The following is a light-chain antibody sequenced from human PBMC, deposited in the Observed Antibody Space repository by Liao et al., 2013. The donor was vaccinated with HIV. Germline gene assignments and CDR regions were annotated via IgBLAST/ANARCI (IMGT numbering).Light chain of an antibody. CDR3: QVWDSATDSYV. CDR1: KLGNKY. Sequence: SYELTQPPSVSVSPGQTASITCSGDKLGNKYTCWYQQKPGQSPVVVIYEDKKRPSGIPERFSGSSSGNTATLTISGVEAGDEATYYCQVWDSATDSYVFATGTKVTVL. CDR2: EDK. J-gene: IGLJ1*01. V-gene: IGLV3-1*01.